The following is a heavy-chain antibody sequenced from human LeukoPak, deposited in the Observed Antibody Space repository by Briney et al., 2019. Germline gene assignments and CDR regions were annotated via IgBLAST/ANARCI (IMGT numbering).Heavy chain of an antibody. Sequence: ASVKVSCKASGYTFTGYYMHWVLQAPGQGLEWMGWINPNSGGTNYAQKLQGRVTMTRDTSISTAYMELSRLRSDDTAVYYCAKYCSSTSCPLGAFDIWGQGTMVTVSS. V-gene: IGHV1-2*02. CDR3: AKYCSSTSCPLGAFDI. CDR2: INPNSGGT. CDR1: GYTFTGYY. D-gene: IGHD2-2*01. J-gene: IGHJ3*02.